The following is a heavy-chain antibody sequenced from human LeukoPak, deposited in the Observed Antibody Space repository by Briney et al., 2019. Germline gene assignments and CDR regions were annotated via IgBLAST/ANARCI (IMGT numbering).Heavy chain of an antibody. CDR1: GGSISSSSYY. J-gene: IGHJ2*01. V-gene: IGHV4-61*05. CDR3: ARGIEERGYSYGPYKMGYFDL. CDR2: IYYSGST. Sequence: PSETLSLTCTVSGGSISSSSYYWGWIRQPPGKGLEWIGYIYYSGSTNYNPSLKSRVTISVDTSKNQFSLKLSSVPAADTAVYYCARGIEERGYSYGPYKMGYFDLWGRGTLVTVSS. D-gene: IGHD5-18*01.